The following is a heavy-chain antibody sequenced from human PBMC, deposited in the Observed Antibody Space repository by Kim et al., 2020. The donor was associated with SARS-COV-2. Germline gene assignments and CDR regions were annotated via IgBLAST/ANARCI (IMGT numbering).Heavy chain of an antibody. Sequence: GGSLRLSCAASGFTFSSYGMHWVRQAPGKGLEWVAVIWYDGSNKYYADSVKGRFTISRDNSKNTLYLQMNSLGAEDTAVYYCAKDNRESRYFDWLEHYHYYYYGMDVWGQGTTVTVSS. CDR3: AKDNRESRYFDWLEHYHYYYYGMDV. CDR1: GFTFSSYG. J-gene: IGHJ6*02. CDR2: IWYDGSNK. V-gene: IGHV3-33*06. D-gene: IGHD3-9*01.